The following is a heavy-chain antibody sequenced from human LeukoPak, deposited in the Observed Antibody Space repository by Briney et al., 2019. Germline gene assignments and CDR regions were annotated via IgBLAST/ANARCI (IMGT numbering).Heavy chain of an antibody. CDR1: GGSISSSSYY. V-gene: IGHV4-39*01. CDR3: ARWYLGEELYGNAFDI. Sequence: SETLSLTCTVSGGSISSSSYYWGWIRQPPGKGLEWIGSIYYSGSTYYNPSLKSRVTISVDTSKNQFSLKLSSVTAADTAVYYCARWYLGEELYGNAFDIWGQGTMVTVSS. J-gene: IGHJ3*02. CDR2: IYYSGST. D-gene: IGHD4-17*01.